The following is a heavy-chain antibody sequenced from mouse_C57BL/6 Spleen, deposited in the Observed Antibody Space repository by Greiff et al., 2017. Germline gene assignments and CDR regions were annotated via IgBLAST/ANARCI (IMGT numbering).Heavy chain of an antibody. Sequence: VQLQQSGAELVKPGASVSLSCKASGYTFTEYTIHWVQQRPGQGLEWIGWFYPGSGSIKYNEKFKDKATLTADKSSRPVYMELSRLTSEDSAVYFCERREQDYSNYGFDYWGQGTTLTVSS. CDR1: GYTFTEYT. D-gene: IGHD2-5*01. V-gene: IGHV1-62-2*01. J-gene: IGHJ2*01. CDR2: FYPGSGSI. CDR3: ERREQDYSNYGFDY.